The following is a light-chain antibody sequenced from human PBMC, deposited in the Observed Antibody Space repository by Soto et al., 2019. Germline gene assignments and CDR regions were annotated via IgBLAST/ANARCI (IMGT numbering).Light chain of an antibody. CDR1: SSDIGGYDY. CDR3: TSYASGSAHVV. J-gene: IGLJ2*01. V-gene: IGLV2-14*01. CDR2: DVN. Sequence: QSALTQPASVSGSPGQSITLSCTGTSSDIGGYDYVSWYQRHPGKAPKLIIYDVNNRPSGVSNRFSGSKYGNTASLTISGLQAEDEDDYYCTSYASGSAHVVFGGGTQLTVL.